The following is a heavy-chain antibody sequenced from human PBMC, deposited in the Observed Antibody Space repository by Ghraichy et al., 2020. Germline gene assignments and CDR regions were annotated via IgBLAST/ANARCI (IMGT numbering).Heavy chain of an antibody. CDR1: GFTFNNYW. CDR2: INTDGGTT. J-gene: IGHJ4*02. D-gene: IGHD4-23*01. CDR3: ARGEGTTVVTPGY. V-gene: IGHV3-74*01. Sequence: GGSLRLSCAAPGFTFNNYWMHWVRQAPGKGLVWVSRINTDGGTTSYADSVKGRFTISRDNAKNMLHLQMNSLRAEDTAVYYCARGEGTTVVTPGYWGQGTLVTVSS.